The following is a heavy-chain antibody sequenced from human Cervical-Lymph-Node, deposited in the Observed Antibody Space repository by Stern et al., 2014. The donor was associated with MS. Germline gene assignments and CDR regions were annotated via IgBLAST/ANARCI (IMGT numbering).Heavy chain of an antibody. CDR1: GFTFSNAW. CDR2: IKSKTDGGTT. J-gene: IGHJ5*02. V-gene: IGHV3-15*01. CDR3: TTDQEEKGWFDP. Sequence: EVQLVESGGGLVKPGGSLRLSCAASGFTFSNAWMSWVRQAPGKGLEWVGRIKSKTDGGTTDYAAPVKGRFTISRDDSKNTLYLQMNSLKTEDTAVYYCTTDQEEKGWFDPWGQGTLVTVSS.